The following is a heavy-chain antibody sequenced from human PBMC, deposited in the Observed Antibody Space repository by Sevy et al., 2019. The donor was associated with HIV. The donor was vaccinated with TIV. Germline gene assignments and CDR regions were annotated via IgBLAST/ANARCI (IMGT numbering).Heavy chain of an antibody. J-gene: IGHJ4*02. D-gene: IGHD2-15*01. Sequence: QLGGSLRLSCAGSGFTFSDFPMNWVRQAPGKGLEWISNIRSDGTPYYADSVKGRFTISRDNAKDSLYLQMSSLRAEDTAVYYCVRDLFAAFDYWGQGTLVTVSS. CDR3: VRDLFAAFDY. CDR1: GFTFSDFP. V-gene: IGHV3-48*01. CDR2: IRSDGTP.